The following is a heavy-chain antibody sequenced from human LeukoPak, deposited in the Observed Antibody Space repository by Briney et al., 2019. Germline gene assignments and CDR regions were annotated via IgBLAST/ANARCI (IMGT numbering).Heavy chain of an antibody. CDR2: INQDGSEE. CDR3: AREYSSSWYYFDY. D-gene: IGHD6-13*01. CDR1: GFAFNTYW. J-gene: IGHJ4*01. Sequence: GGSLRLSCAASGFAFNTYWMTWVRQAPGKGLEWVANINQDGSEEYYVDSVKGRFTISRDNAKNSLYLQMNSLRAEDTAVYYCAREYSSSWYYFDYWGHRTLVTVSS. V-gene: IGHV3-7*01.